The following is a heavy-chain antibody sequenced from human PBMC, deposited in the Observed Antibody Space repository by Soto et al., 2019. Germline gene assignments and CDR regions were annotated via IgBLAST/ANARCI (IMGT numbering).Heavy chain of an antibody. CDR3: ASEYYDFCSFYCTSDHRDAYAF. D-gene: IGHD3-3*01. J-gene: IGHJ3*01. CDR1: GLTLSSYR. CDR2: IWYDGSNK. V-gene: IGHV3-33*01. Sequence: RGSLRVSCGASGLTLSSYRMHGVRQAPGKGLEWVAVIWYDGSNKYYADSVKGRFTISRDNSKNTLYLQMNSLRAEDTAVYYCASEYYDFCSFYCTSDHRDAYAFWGQGT.